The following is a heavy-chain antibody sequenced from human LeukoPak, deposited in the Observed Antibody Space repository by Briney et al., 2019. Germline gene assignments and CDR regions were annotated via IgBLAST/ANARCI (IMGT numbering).Heavy chain of an antibody. J-gene: IGHJ4*02. CDR2: ISAYNGNT. D-gene: IGHD2-21*02. Sequence: ASVKVSCKASGYTFTSYGISWVRQAPGQGLEWMGWISAYNGNTNYAQKLQGRVTMTTDTSTSTAYMELRSLRSDDTAVYYCARDYLAYCGGDSYSGYDYWGQGTLVTVSS. CDR1: GYTFTSYG. V-gene: IGHV1-18*01. CDR3: ARDYLAYCGGDSYSGYDY.